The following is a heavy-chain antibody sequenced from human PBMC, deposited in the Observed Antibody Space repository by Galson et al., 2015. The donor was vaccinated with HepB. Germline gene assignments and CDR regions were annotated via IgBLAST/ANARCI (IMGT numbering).Heavy chain of an antibody. CDR1: GFTFSSYA. J-gene: IGHJ3*02. CDR2: ISYDGSNK. D-gene: IGHD3-10*01. Sequence: SLRLSCAASGFTFSSYAMHWVRQAPGKGLEWVAVISYDGSNKYYADSVKGRFTISRDNSKNTLYLQMNSLRAEDTAVYYCARGHLTRGVITMVRGAPLSDAFDIWGQGTMVTVSS. V-gene: IGHV3-30-3*01. CDR3: ARGHLTRGVITMVRGAPLSDAFDI.